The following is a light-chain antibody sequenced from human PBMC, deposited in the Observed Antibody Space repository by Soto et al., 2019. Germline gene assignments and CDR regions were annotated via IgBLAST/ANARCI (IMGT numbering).Light chain of an antibody. Sequence: QSVLTQPPSASGTPGQRVTISCSGSNSDIGSKTVNWYQQLPGTAPKLLIYSNNQRPSGVPDRFSGSKSGTSASLAISGLQSEDETDYHCAAWDDSLNGWVFGGGTKLTVL. CDR2: SNN. J-gene: IGLJ3*02. CDR1: NSDIGSKT. V-gene: IGLV1-44*01. CDR3: AAWDDSLNGWV.